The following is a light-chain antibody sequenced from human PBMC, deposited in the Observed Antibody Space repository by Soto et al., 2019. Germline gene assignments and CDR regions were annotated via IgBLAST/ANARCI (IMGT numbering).Light chain of an antibody. Sequence: QSALTQPASGSGSPGQSITISCTGTSSDVGGYNYVSWYQHHPGKAPKLMIYEVSNRPSGVSNRFSGSKSGNTASLTISGLQAEDEADYYCSSYTSSGTLVFGTGTKVTV. CDR2: EVS. CDR3: SSYTSSGTLV. V-gene: IGLV2-14*01. CDR1: SSDVGGYNY. J-gene: IGLJ1*01.